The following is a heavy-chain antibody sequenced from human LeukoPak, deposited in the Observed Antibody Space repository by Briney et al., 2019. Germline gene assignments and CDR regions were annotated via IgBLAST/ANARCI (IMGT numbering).Heavy chain of an antibody. J-gene: IGHJ4*02. V-gene: IGHV3-48*03. CDR1: GFTFSSYE. D-gene: IGHD3-9*01. CDR2: ISSSGSTI. CDR3: AKDSSILTGSAYYFDY. Sequence: GGSLRLSCAASGFTFSSYEMNWVRQAPGKGLEWVSYISSSGSTIYYADSVKGRFTISRDNSKNTLYLQMNSLRAEDTAVYYCAKDSSILTGSAYYFDYWGQGTPVTVSS.